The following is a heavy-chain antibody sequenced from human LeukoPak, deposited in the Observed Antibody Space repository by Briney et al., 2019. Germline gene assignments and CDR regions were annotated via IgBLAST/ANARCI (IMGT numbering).Heavy chain of an antibody. CDR3: ARGGVTIFGVVINPLDFDY. J-gene: IGHJ4*02. Sequence: GASVKVSCKASGYTFTSYDINWVRQATGQGREWMGWMNPNSGNTGYAQKFQGRVTMTRNTSISTAYMELSSLRSEDTAVYYCARGGVTIFGVVINPLDFDYRGQGTLVTVSS. V-gene: IGHV1-8*01. CDR1: GYTFTSYD. CDR2: MNPNSGNT. D-gene: IGHD3-3*01.